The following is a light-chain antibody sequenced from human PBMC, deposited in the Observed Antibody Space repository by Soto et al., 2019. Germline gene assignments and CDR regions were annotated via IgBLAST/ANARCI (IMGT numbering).Light chain of an antibody. V-gene: IGLV1-40*01. Sequence: QSVLTQPPSGSGAPGQRVTISCTGSSSNIGAGYDVHWYQQLPGTAPKLLIYGNSNRPSGVPDRFSGSKSGTSASLAITGLQAEDEADDYCQSYDSSLSGPGVFGGGTKLTLL. CDR3: QSYDSSLSGPGV. CDR2: GNS. J-gene: IGLJ3*02. CDR1: SSNIGAGYD.